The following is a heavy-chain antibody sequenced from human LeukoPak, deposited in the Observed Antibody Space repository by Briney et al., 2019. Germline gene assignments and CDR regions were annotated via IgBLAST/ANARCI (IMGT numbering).Heavy chain of an antibody. CDR3: ARVYTGNRWHFDY. D-gene: IGHD2-2*02. V-gene: IGHV3-7*03. CDR1: GFTFSTYW. J-gene: IGHJ4*02. CDR2: IKRDGREK. Sequence: PGGSLRLSCAASGFTFSTYWMSWVRQAPGKGLECVANIKRDGREKYYVDSVKGRFTIFRDDAKSSLYLQMNSLRAEDTAVYFCARVYTGNRWHFDYWGQGTLVTVSS.